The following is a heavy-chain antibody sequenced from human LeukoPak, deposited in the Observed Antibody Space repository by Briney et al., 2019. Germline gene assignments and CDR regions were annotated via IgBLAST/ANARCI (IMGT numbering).Heavy chain of an antibody. CDR3: ARDLRVYHDSFGYFDY. CDR1: GFTFSSYS. D-gene: IGHD5-18*01. J-gene: IGHJ4*02. CDR2: ISSSSSYI. V-gene: IGHV3-21*01. Sequence: GGSLRLSCAASGFTFSSYSMNWVRQAPGKGLEWVSSISSSSSYIYYADSVKGRFTISRDNAKNSLYLQMNSLRAEDTAVYYCARDLRVYHDSFGYFDYWGQGTLVTVSS.